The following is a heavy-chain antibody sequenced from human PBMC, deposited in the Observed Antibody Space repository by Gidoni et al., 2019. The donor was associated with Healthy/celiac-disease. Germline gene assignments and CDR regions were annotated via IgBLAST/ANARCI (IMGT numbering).Heavy chain of an antibody. J-gene: IGHJ6*03. Sequence: QVQLVESGGGVVQPGRSLRLSCAASGFTFSSYAMHWVRQAPGKGLEWVAVRSYDGSNKYYADSVKGRFTISRDNSKNTLYLQMNSLRAEDTAVYYCAGYYDSSGYYQMPMDVWGKGTTVTVSS. CDR2: RSYDGSNK. CDR3: AGYYDSSGYYQMPMDV. CDR1: GFTFSSYA. D-gene: IGHD3-22*01. V-gene: IGHV3-30-3*01.